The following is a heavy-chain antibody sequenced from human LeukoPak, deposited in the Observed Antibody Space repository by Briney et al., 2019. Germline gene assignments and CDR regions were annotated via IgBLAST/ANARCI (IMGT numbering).Heavy chain of an antibody. CDR2: IYTSGST. Sequence: SETLSLTCTVSGGSISSYYWSWIRQPAGKGLEWIGRIYTSGSTNYNPSLKSRVTMSVDTSKNQFSLKLSSVTAADTAVYYCARGRVEGWSAYYFDYWGQGTLVTVSS. CDR3: ARGRVEGWSAYYFDY. V-gene: IGHV4-4*07. D-gene: IGHD6-19*01. CDR1: GGSISSYY. J-gene: IGHJ4*02.